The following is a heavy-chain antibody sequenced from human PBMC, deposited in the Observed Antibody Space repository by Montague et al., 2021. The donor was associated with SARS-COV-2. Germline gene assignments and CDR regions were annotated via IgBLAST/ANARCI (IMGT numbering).Heavy chain of an antibody. Sequence: SLRLSCAASGFTFSSYWMSWVRQAPGKGLEWVANIEEDGSEKYYXYSXKGRFTISRDNAKNSLSLQMNSLRAEDTAVYYCARERQDSSGWSTYWYFDLWGRGTLVTVSS. J-gene: IGHJ2*01. CDR2: IEEDGSEK. CDR3: ARERQDSSGWSTYWYFDL. CDR1: GFTFSSYW. V-gene: IGHV3-7*01. D-gene: IGHD6-19*01.